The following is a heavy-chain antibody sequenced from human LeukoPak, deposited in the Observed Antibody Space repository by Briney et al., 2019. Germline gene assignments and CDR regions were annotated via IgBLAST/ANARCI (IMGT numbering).Heavy chain of an antibody. V-gene: IGHV4-39*07. J-gene: IGHJ4*02. CDR2: IYYSGST. CDR1: GGSISSSSYY. D-gene: IGHD6-13*01. Sequence: PSETLSLTCTVSGGSISSSSYYWGWIRQPPGKGLEWIGSIYYSGSTYYDPSLKSRLTISADTSKNQFSLNLTSLTAADTAVYYCARASLREGSSSSWYRYWGQGTLVTVSS. CDR3: ARASLREGSSSSWYRY.